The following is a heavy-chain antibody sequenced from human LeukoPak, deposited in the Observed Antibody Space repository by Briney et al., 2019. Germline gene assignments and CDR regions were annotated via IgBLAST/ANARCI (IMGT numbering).Heavy chain of an antibody. CDR3: AREDPGSGNFDF. J-gene: IGHJ4*02. CDR1: GYTFTYYY. V-gene: IGHV1-2*02. CDR2: FNPNSVGT. Sequence: ASLKVSSKTFGYTFTYYYFHLVRHAPGQGVEWVGWFNPNSVGTNSAQKFQGRVTMTSDTSITTAYMELTSMRSDDRAVYYCAREDPGSGNFDFWGEGTLVTVSS. D-gene: IGHD3-10*01.